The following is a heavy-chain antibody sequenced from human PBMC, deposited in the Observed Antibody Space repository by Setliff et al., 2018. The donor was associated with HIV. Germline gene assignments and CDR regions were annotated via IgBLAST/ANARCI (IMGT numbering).Heavy chain of an antibody. CDR1: GYTFTNYD. V-gene: IGHV1-8*02. D-gene: IGHD6-19*01. CDR2: MNPNSGNT. CDR3: ARVDSSGLADLDY. J-gene: IGHJ4*02. Sequence: GASVKVSCKASGYTFTNYDINWVRQATGQGLEWMGWMNPNSGNTGYAQKFQGRVTMTRNTSISTAYMELSSLRSEDTAVYYCARVDSSGLADLDYWGQGTLVTVSS.